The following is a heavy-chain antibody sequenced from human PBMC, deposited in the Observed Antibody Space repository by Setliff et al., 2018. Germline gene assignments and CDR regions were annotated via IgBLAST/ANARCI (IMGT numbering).Heavy chain of an antibody. Sequence: PGGSLRLSCAASGFTFRDYSMVWVRQVPGKGLEWVAGVIQVGAGVYADSMKGRSTISRDNLKNTFFLQVNYVRVDDTATYYCAKDRVNDGFWDFDSWGQGIVVTVSS. V-gene: IGHV3-23*01. D-gene: IGHD1-26*01. CDR3: AKDRVNDGFWDFDS. CDR1: GFTFRDYS. CDR2: VIQVGAG. J-gene: IGHJ4*02.